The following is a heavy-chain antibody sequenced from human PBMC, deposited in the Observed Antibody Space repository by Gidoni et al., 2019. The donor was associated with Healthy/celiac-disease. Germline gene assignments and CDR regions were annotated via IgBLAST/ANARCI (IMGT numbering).Heavy chain of an antibody. D-gene: IGHD3-3*01. Sequence: VQLVESGGGVVHPGRSLRLSCAASGFTFSSYAMHWVRQAPGKGLEWVAVISYDGSNKYYADSVKGRFTISRDNSKNTLYLQMNSLRAEDTAVYYCARVSEYFYDFWSGPIPAHYMDVWGKGTTVTVSS. CDR2: ISYDGSNK. V-gene: IGHV3-30-3*01. CDR1: GFTFSSYA. CDR3: ARVSEYFYDFWSGPIPAHYMDV. J-gene: IGHJ6*03.